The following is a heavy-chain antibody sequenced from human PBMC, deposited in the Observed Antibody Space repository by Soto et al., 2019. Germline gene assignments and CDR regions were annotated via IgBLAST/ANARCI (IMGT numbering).Heavy chain of an antibody. D-gene: IGHD5-12*01. V-gene: IGHV1-46*03. Sequence: ASVKVSCKASGYTFTSYYMHWVRQAPGQGLEWMGIINPSGGSTSYAQKFQGRVTMTRDTSTSTVYMELSSLSSEDTAVYYCARDRVVATIRNYFDYWGQGTLVTVSS. CDR1: GYTFTSYY. CDR2: INPSGGST. J-gene: IGHJ4*02. CDR3: ARDRVVATIRNYFDY.